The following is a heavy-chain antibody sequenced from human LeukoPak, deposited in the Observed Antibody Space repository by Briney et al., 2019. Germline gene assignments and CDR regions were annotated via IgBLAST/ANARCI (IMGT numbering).Heavy chain of an antibody. CDR2: ISYSGGT. V-gene: IGHV4-39*02. CDR3: AREVEYYDSSGYRPHAFDI. Sequence: SETLSLTCTVSGGSISSSSYYWGWIRQPPGKGLEWFGSISYSGGTAYNPSLRSRVTISVDTSKSQFSLKVNSVTAADTAVYYCAREVEYYDSSGYRPHAFDIWGQGTLVTVST. J-gene: IGHJ3*02. D-gene: IGHD3-22*01. CDR1: GGSISSSSYY.